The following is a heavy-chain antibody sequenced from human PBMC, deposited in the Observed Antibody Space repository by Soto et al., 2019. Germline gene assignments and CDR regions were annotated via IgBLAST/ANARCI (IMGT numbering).Heavy chain of an antibody. CDR2: INHSGST. D-gene: IGHD2-2*02. CDR3: ARSYCSSTSRYSHYYYGMGV. CDR1: GGSFSGYY. J-gene: IGHJ6*02. Sequence: SETLSLTSAVYGGSFSGYYWSWIRQPPGKGLEWIGEINHSGSTNYNPSLKSRVTISVDTSKNQFSLKLSSVTAADTAVYYCARSYCSSTSRYSHYYYGMGVWGQGTTVSVSS. V-gene: IGHV4-34*01.